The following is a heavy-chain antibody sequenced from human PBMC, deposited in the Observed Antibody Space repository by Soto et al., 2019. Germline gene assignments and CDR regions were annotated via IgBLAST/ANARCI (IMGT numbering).Heavy chain of an antibody. J-gene: IGHJ4*02. CDR2: ISGSGGST. CDR3: AKGGNYYFDY. Sequence: GGSLKLSCAASGLTFSSYAMSWVRQAPGKGLEWVSAISGSGGSTYYADSVKGRFTISRDNSKNTLYLQMNSLRAEDTAVYYCAKGGNYYFDYWGQGTLVTVSS. CDR1: GLTFSSYA. D-gene: IGHD3-16*01. V-gene: IGHV3-23*01.